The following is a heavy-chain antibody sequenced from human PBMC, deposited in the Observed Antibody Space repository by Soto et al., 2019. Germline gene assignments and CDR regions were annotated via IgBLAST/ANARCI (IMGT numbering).Heavy chain of an antibody. CDR1: GFTFSHYE. CDR2: ISTSGGSI. V-gene: IGHV3-48*03. Sequence: GGSLRLSCAASGFTFSHYEMNWVRQAPGKGLEWVSHISTSGGSIYYADSVKGRFTISRDNAKNSVSLQMNSLRAEDTAVYYCAREYTAWPLAYGLDVWGQGTTVTVSS. CDR3: AREYTAWPLAYGLDV. J-gene: IGHJ6*02. D-gene: IGHD2-2*02.